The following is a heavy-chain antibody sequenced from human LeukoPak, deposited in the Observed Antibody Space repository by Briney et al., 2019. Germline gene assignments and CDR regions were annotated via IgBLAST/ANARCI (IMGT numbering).Heavy chain of an antibody. D-gene: IGHD2-21*02. CDR3: ARVLVTNCGSDCYHFDY. V-gene: IGHV4-31*02. J-gene: IGHJ4*02. CDR1: GVTISSGGYY. CDR2: IYYSGST. Sequence: SGTLCLTCTVSGVTISSGGYYWGWMGQHKGKGLEWIGYIYYSGSTYYNPSLKSRITISVDTSKNQFSLKLSSVTAADTAVYYCARVLVTNCGSDCYHFDYWGQGTLVTVSS.